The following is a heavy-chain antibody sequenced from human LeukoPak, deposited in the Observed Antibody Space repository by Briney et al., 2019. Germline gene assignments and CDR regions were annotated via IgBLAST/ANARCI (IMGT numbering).Heavy chain of an antibody. CDR1: GYTFTGYY. V-gene: IGHV1-2*02. Sequence: GASVKVSCKASGYTFTGYYMHWVRQAPGQGLEWMGWINPNSGGTNYAQKFQGRVTMTRDTSISTAYMELSRLRSDDTAVYYCARAHIAAAGAHDYWGQGTLVTVSS. J-gene: IGHJ4*01. D-gene: IGHD6-13*01. CDR3: ARAHIAAAGAHDY. CDR2: INPNSGGT.